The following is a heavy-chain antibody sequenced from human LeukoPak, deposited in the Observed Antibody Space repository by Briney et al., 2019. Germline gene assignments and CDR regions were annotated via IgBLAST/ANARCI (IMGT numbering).Heavy chain of an antibody. CDR3: ARPGYGDYYYFDY. D-gene: IGHD4-17*01. CDR1: GFTFSSYG. CDR2: IWYDGSNK. Sequence: PGGSLRLSCAASGFTFSSYGVHWVRQAPGKGLEWVAVIWYDGSNKYYADSVKGRFTISRDNSKNTLYLQMNSLRAEDTAVYYCARPGYGDYYYFDYWGQGTLVTVSS. V-gene: IGHV3-33*01. J-gene: IGHJ4*02.